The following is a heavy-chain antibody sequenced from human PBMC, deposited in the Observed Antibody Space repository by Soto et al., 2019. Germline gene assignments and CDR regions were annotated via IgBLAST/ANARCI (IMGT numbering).Heavy chain of an antibody. D-gene: IGHD4-17*01. J-gene: IGHJ5*02. CDR1: GGTFSSYT. V-gene: IGHV1-69*02. Sequence: SVKVSCKASGGTFSSYTISWVRQAPGQGLEWMGRIIPILGIANYAQKFQGRVTITADKSTSTAYMELSSLRSEDTAVYYCARRVSTVDTKNWFYPWGQGTLVTVSS. CDR3: ARRVSTVDTKNWFYP. CDR2: IIPILGIA.